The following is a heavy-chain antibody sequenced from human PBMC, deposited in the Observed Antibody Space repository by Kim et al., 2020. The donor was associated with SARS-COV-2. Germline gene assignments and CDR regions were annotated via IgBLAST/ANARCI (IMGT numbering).Heavy chain of an antibody. CDR2: ISSSSSTI. CDR3: ARRPSPLSDWYFGIDY. CDR1: GFTFSSYS. J-gene: IGHJ4*02. D-gene: IGHD2-21*02. Sequence: GGSLRLSCAASGFTFSSYSMNWVRQAPGKGLEWVSYISSSSSTIYYADSVKGRFTISRDNAKNSLYLQMNSLRDEDTAVYYCARRPSPLSDWYFGIDYWGQGTLVTVSS. V-gene: IGHV3-48*02.